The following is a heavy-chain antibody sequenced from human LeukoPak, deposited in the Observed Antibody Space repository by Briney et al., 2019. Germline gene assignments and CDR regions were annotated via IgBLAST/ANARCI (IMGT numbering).Heavy chain of an antibody. CDR2: INPNSGGT. Sequence: ASVKVSFKASGYTFTGYYMHWVRQAPGQGLEWMGWINPNSGGTNYAQKFQGRVTMTRDTSISTAYMELSRLRSDDTAVYYCARVRMITFGGVIVIMAIPFDYWGQGTLVTVSS. V-gene: IGHV1-2*02. CDR3: ARVRMITFGGVIVIMAIPFDY. D-gene: IGHD3-16*02. CDR1: GYTFTGYY. J-gene: IGHJ4*02.